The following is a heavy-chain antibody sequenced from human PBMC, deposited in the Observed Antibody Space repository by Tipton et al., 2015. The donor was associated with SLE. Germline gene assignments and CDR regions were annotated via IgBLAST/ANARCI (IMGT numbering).Heavy chain of an antibody. CDR3: ARHSGVLDGSRWKIWFDP. D-gene: IGHD1-26*01. V-gene: IGHV3-7*01. CDR2: VNHDGSER. Sequence: GSLRLSCAASGFIFSEYSMSWVRHAPGKGLEWVATVNHDGSERHYVDSVKGRFTISRDNIKSSMFLQMSSLRGEDSAEYYCARHSGVLDGSRWKIWFDPWGQGILVTVSS. J-gene: IGHJ5*02. CDR1: GFIFSEYS.